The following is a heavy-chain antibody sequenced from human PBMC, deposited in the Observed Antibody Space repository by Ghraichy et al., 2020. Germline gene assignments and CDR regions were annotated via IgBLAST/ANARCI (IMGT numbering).Heavy chain of an antibody. V-gene: IGHV3-30*02. CDR1: GFTFSSYG. CDR2: IRYDGSNK. J-gene: IGHJ5*02. CDR3: AKDYSSGYDWQPWFDP. D-gene: IGHD5-12*01. Sequence: GGSLRLSCAASGFTFSSYGMHWVRQAPGKGLEWVAFIRYDGSNKYYADSVKGRFTISRDNSKNTLYLQMNSLRAEDTAVYYCAKDYSSGYDWQPWFDPWGQGTLVTVSS.